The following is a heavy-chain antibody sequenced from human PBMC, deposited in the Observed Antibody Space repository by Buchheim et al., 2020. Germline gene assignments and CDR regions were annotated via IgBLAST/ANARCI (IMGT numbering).Heavy chain of an antibody. CDR2: IWYDGSNK. D-gene: IGHD2-2*01. CDR1: GFTFSSYG. CDR3: ARVPDCSSTSCHDY. V-gene: IGHV3-33*01. J-gene: IGHJ4*02. Sequence: QVQLVESGGGVVQPGRSLRLSCAASGFTFSSYGMHWVRQAPGKGLEWVAVIWYDGSNKYYADSVKGRFTISSVNSKNTLSLQMNSLRAEDTAVYYCARVPDCSSTSCHDYWGQGTL.